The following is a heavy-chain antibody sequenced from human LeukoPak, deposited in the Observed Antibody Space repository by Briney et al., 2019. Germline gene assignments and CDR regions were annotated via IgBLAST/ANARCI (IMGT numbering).Heavy chain of an antibody. CDR3: ARDLLSDYYDSSDN. CDR2: IYSGGST. J-gene: IGHJ4*02. V-gene: IGHV3-53*01. Sequence: GGSLILSCAASGFTVSSNYMSWVRQAPGKGLEWVSVIYSGGSTYYADSVKGRFTISRDNSKNTLYLQMNSLRAEDTAVYYCARDLLSDYYDSSDNWGQGTLVTVSS. D-gene: IGHD3-22*01. CDR1: GFTVSSNY.